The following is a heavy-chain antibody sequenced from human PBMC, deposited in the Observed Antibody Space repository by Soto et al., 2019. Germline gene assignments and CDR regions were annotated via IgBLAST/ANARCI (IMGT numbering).Heavy chain of an antibody. V-gene: IGHV3-74*01. D-gene: IGHD1-26*01. Sequence: EVQLVESGGGLAQPGGSLTLSCAASGFTFNNYWMHWVRQAPGKGLVWVARINGEGSRSDYVDSVKGRFTVSRDNAKDMVYLQMNSLRVDDTAVYYCVRGRWELLNGDCWCQGTLVTVSS. CDR2: INGEGSRS. J-gene: IGHJ4*02. CDR3: VRGRWELLNGDC. CDR1: GFTFNNYW.